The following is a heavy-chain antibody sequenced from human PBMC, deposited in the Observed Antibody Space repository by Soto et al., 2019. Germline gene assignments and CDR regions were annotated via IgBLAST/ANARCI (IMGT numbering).Heavy chain of an antibody. CDR1: GFTFSSYA. CDR3: AKDLSWKYSSPDYYYYGMDV. Sequence: PGGSLRLSCAASGFTFSSYAMSWVRQAPGKGLEWVSAISGSGGSTYYADSVKGRFTISRDNSKNTLYLQMNSLRAEDTAVYYCAKDLSWKYSSPDYYYYGMDVWGQGTTVTVSS. CDR2: ISGSGGST. V-gene: IGHV3-23*01. J-gene: IGHJ6*02. D-gene: IGHD6-6*01.